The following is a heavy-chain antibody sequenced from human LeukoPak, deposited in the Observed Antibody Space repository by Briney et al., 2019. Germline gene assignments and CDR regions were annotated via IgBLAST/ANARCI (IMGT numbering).Heavy chain of an antibody. D-gene: IGHD3-22*01. CDR2: ISGSGGST. J-gene: IGHJ6*03. CDR3: AKDRFYYDSSGYYQSPNYYYYYMDV. CDR1: GFTFSSYA. Sequence: GGSLRLSCAASGFTFSSYAMSWVRQAPGKGLEWVSAISGSGGSTYYADSVKGRFTISRDNSKNTLYLQMNSLRAEDTAVYYCAKDRFYYDSSGYYQSPNYYYYYMDVWGKGTTVTVSS. V-gene: IGHV3-23*01.